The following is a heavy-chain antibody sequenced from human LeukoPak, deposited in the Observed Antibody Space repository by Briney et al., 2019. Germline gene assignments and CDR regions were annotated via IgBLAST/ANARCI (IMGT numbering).Heavy chain of an antibody. J-gene: IGHJ4*02. CDR1: GFTFSDYY. V-gene: IGHV3-11*04. CDR2: ISSSGSTI. D-gene: IGHD3-3*01. CDR3: ARDSEPDFWSGYYCLDY. Sequence: GGSLRLSCAASGFTFSDYYMSWIRQAPGKGLEWVSYISSSGSTIYYADSVKGRFTISRDNAKNSLYLQMNSLRAEDTAVYYCARDSEPDFWSGYYCLDYWGQGTLVTVSS.